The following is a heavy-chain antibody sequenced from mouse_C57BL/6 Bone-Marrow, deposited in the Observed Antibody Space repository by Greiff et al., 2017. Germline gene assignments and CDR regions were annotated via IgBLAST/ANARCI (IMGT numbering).Heavy chain of an antibody. D-gene: IGHD2-5*01. CDR3: ARSYYSNPWFAD. CDR2: INPSTGGT. Sequence: VQLQQSGPELVKPGASVKISCKASGYSFTGYYMNWVKQSPDKSLEWIGEINPSTGGTTYNQKFNAKATLTVDKSSSTAYMQLKSLTSEDSAVYYCARSYYSNPWFADWGQGTLVTVSA. CDR1: GYSFTGYY. J-gene: IGHJ3*01. V-gene: IGHV1-42*01.